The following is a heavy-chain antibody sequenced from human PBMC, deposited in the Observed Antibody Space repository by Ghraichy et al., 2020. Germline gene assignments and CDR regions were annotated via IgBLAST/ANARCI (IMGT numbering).Heavy chain of an antibody. V-gene: IGHV3-11*05. CDR1: GFTFSDYY. D-gene: IGHD3-10*01. J-gene: IGHJ4*02. Sequence: GESLNISCAASGFTFSDYYMSWIRQAPGKGLEWVSYISSSSSYTNYADSVKGRFTISRDNAKNSLYLQMNSLRAEDTAVYYCARARELLTNDVPHYWGQGTLVTVSS. CDR3: ARARELLTNDVPHY. CDR2: ISSSSSYT.